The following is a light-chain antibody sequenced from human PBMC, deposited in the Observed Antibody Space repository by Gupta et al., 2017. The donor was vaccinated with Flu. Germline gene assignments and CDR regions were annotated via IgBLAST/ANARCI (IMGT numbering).Light chain of an antibody. CDR2: KDR. V-gene: IGLV3-25*02. CDR1: ALQKQY. CDR3: QSADSSGTSWV. Sequence: SYELTQPPSVSVPPGQTARITCSGDALQKQYAYWYQQKPGQAPVLVIYKDRERPAGIPERFSGSSSGTTVTLTIGGDQAEDEADYYCQSADSSGTSWVFGGGTKRTVL. J-gene: IGLJ3*02.